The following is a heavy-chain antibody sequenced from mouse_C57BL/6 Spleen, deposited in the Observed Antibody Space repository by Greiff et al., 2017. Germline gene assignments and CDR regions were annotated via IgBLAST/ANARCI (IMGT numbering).Heavy chain of an antibody. CDR2: IRSKSNNYAT. V-gene: IGHV10-1*01. J-gene: IGHJ3*01. CDR3: VRPYYSNLAWFAY. CDR1: GFSFNTYA. Sequence: EVQLQESGGGLVQPKGSLKLSCAASGFSFNTYAMNWVRQAPGKGLEWVARIRSKSNNYATYYADSVKDRFTISRDDSESMLYLQMNNLKTEDTAMYYCVRPYYSNLAWFAYWGQGTLVTVSA. D-gene: IGHD2-5*01.